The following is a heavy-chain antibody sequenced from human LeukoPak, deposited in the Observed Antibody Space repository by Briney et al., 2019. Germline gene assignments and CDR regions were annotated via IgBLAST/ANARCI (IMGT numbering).Heavy chain of an antibody. Sequence: HPGGSLRLSCAASGFTFNTYAMSWVRRAPGKGLEWVSAISGSGGSTYYADSVKGWFTISRDNSKNTLYLQMNSLRAEDTAVYYCAKDGYSYGYYFDYWGQGTLVTVSS. J-gene: IGHJ4*02. CDR3: AKDGYSYGYYFDY. CDR1: GFTFNTYA. D-gene: IGHD5-18*01. CDR2: ISGSGGST. V-gene: IGHV3-23*01.